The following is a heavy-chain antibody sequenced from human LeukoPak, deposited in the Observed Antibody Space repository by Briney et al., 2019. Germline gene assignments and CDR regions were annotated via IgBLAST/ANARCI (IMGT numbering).Heavy chain of an antibody. J-gene: IGHJ4*02. D-gene: IGHD6-13*01. Sequence: SETLSLTCAVYGGSLSGYYWSWIRQPPGKGLEWIGEINHSGSTNYNPSLKSRVTISVDTSKNQFSLKLSSVTAADTAVYYCARGKDVAAAVDYWGQGTLVTVSS. CDR3: ARGKDVAAAVDY. CDR2: INHSGST. CDR1: GGSLSGYY. V-gene: IGHV4-34*01.